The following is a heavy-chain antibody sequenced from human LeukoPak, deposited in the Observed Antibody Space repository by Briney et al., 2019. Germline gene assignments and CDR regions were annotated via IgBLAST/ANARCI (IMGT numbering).Heavy chain of an antibody. D-gene: IGHD3/OR15-3a*01. CDR3: ARGTGYAVLDY. Sequence: PGGSLRLSCAASGFTFSSYWMHWVRQAPGKGLMWVSRINSDGITTFYADSVKGRFTISKDNAKNTLYLQMNCLRAEDTAVYYCARGTGYAVLDYWGQGTLVTVSS. CDR1: GFTFSSYW. V-gene: IGHV3-74*01. J-gene: IGHJ4*02. CDR2: INSDGITT.